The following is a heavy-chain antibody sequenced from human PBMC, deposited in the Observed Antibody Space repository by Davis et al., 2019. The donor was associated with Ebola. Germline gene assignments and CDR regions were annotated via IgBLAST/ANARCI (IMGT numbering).Heavy chain of an antibody. CDR1: GYPFTGHN. CDR2: IIPNSGGT. D-gene: IGHD1-1*01. V-gene: IGHV1-2*06. CDR3: ARGHNFGFEF. J-gene: IGHJ4*02. Sequence: ASVKVSCKASGYPFTGHNMHWVRHAPGQGLEWMGRIIPNSGGTNYAQKFQGRVTMTRDTSISTAYMELSSLRSDDTAVYYCARGHNFGFEFWGQGALVTVSS.